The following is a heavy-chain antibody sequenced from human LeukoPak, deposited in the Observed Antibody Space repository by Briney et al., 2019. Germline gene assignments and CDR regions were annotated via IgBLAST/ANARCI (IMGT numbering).Heavy chain of an antibody. Sequence: SETLSLTCTVSGGSISSYYWTWIRQPPGKGLEWIGDIYITGSTNYNPYLKRRVTMSVDTSKNQFSLRLSSVTAADTAAYYCARVRIGETSYDASDVWGLGTMVTVSS. CDR3: ARVRIGETSYDASDV. CDR1: GGSISSYY. V-gene: IGHV4-59*13. CDR2: IYITGST. D-gene: IGHD1-26*01. J-gene: IGHJ3*01.